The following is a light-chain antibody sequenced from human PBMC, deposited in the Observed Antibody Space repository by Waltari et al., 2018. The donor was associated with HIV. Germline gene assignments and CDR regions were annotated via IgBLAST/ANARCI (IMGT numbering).Light chain of an antibody. CDR1: SSDVGAYNL. Sequence: QTALTQPASVSGSPGQSITISCTGTSSDVGAYNLVSWYQQHPGKAPRLIIYDVSERPAGVSNRFTGSKSGNTASLTISGRQAEDEADYYCCSYVSEIVPCVFGGGTKLTVL. V-gene: IGLV2-23*02. J-gene: IGLJ3*02. CDR3: CSYVSEIVPCV. CDR2: DVS.